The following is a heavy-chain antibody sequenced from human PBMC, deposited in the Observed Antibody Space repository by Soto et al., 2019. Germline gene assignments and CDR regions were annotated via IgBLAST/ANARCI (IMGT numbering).Heavy chain of an antibody. D-gene: IGHD6-19*01. CDR3: ASSYSSGWYSYDY. Sequence: LTCTVSGGSISSGDYYWSWIRQPPGKGLEWIGYIYYSGSTYYNPSLKSRVTISVDTPKNQFSLKLSSVTAADTAVYYCASSYSSGWYSYDYWGQGTLVTVSS. V-gene: IGHV4-30-4*01. CDR2: IYYSGST. J-gene: IGHJ4*02. CDR1: GGSISSGDYY.